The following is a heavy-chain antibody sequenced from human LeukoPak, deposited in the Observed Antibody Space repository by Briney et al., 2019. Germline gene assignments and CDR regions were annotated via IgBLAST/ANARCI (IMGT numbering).Heavy chain of an antibody. CDR2: MNPNSGNT. CDR3: ARVYGSGSYYNIYYYYYMDV. J-gene: IGHJ6*03. Sequence: GASVKVSCTASGYTFTGYYMHWVRQATGQGLEWMGWMNPNSGNTGYAQKFQGRVTMTRNTSISTAYMELSSLGSEDTAVYYCARVYGSGSYYNIYYYYYMDVWGKGTTVTISS. V-gene: IGHV1-8*02. D-gene: IGHD3-10*01. CDR1: GYTFTGYY.